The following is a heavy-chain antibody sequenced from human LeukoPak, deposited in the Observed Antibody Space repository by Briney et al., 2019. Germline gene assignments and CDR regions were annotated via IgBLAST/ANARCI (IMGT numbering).Heavy chain of an antibody. CDR2: IGTAGDP. CDR3: ARAGIAVAGTLDYYGMDV. Sequence: SGGSLRLSCAASGFTFSSYDMHWVRQAAGKGLEWVSAIGTAGDPYYPGSVKSRFTISRENAKNSLYLQMNSLGAGDTAVYFCARAGIAVAGTLDYYGMDVWGQGTTVTVSS. V-gene: IGHV3-13*05. CDR1: GFTFSSYD. D-gene: IGHD6-19*01. J-gene: IGHJ6*02.